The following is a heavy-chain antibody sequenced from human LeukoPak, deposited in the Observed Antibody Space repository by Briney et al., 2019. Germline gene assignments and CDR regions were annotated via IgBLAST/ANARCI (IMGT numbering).Heavy chain of an antibody. CDR3: PRVGYYSSGPFSYFDY. CDR2: ISYDGSNE. V-gene: IGHV3-30-3*01. CDR1: GFTFSRYA. D-gene: IGHD3-10*01. J-gene: IGHJ4*02. Sequence: PGRSLRLSCAASGFTFSRYAMHWVRRAPGKGLEWVAVISYDGSNEYYADSVKGRFTISRDSSENTLYLQMNSLRVEDTAVYYCPRVGYYSSGPFSYFDYWGQGTLVTVSS.